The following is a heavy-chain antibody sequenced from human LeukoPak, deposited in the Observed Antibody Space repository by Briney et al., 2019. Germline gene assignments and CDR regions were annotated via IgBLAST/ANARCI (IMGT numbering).Heavy chain of an antibody. CDR2: INPSGGST. Sequence: ASVKVSCKASGYSFTSHYMHWVRQAPGQGPEWMGLINPSGGSTLYAQKFQGRVTMTRDMSTTTDYMELSSLRSEDTAVYYCARDNSVGDIAWWFDPWGQGTLVTVSS. CDR1: GYSFTSHY. D-gene: IGHD3-16*02. V-gene: IGHV1-46*01. CDR3: ARDNSVGDIAWWFDP. J-gene: IGHJ5*02.